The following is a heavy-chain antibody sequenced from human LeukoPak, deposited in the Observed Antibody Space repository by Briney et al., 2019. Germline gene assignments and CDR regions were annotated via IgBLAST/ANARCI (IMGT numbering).Heavy chain of an antibody. V-gene: IGHV3-30-3*01. CDR3: ARVRVILTTMASFSY. D-gene: IGHD3-9*01. Sequence: GGSLRLSCTASEFTFTNYGMHWVRQAPGKGLEWVAVISNDGTEKYYADSVKGRFTISRDNSENTLYLQLNSLRPDDTAVYYCARVRVILTTMASFSYWGLGTLVTVSS. J-gene: IGHJ4*02. CDR1: EFTFTNYG. CDR2: ISNDGTEK.